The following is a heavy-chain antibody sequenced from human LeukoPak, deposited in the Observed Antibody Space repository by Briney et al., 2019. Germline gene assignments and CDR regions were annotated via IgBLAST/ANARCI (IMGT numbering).Heavy chain of an antibody. D-gene: IGHD6-19*01. Sequence: SETLSLTCTVAGGSIRSYYWSWIRQPAWKGLEWIGRIYTSGSTNYNPSLKSRVTMSVDTSKNQFSLKLSSVTAADTAVYYCARDGPRVSSGWQKFDYWGQGTLVTVSS. V-gene: IGHV4-4*07. CDR1: GGSIRSYY. J-gene: IGHJ4*02. CDR2: IYTSGST. CDR3: ARDGPRVSSGWQKFDY.